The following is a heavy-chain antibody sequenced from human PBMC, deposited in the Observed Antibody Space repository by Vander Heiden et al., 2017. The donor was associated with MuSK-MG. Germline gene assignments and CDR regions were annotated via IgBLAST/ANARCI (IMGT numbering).Heavy chain of an antibody. D-gene: IGHD6-19*01. Sequence: QVQLVQSGAEVKKPGASVGVSCTGFGHTLIDYYIHWVRQAPGQGLEVVGWIDGKGGTDYAEKFRGRVTLTRDTSINTVYMELTGLQSDDTAMYYCAREGGAETTAVSENWFGPWGQGALVTVSS. CDR2: IDGKGGT. V-gene: IGHV1-2*02. J-gene: IGHJ5*02. CDR1: GHTLIDYY. CDR3: AREGGAETTAVSENWFGP.